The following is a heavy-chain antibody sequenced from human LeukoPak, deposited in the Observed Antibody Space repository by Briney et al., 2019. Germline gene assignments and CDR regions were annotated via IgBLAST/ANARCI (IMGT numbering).Heavy chain of an antibody. CDR3: ARVPNLYSSSSYYYYYYMDV. Sequence: SETLSLTCTVSGGSISSYYWSWIRQPPGKGLEWIGYIYTSGSTNYNPSLKSRVTISVDTSKNQFSLKLSSVTAADTAEYYCARVPNLYSSSSYYYYYYMDVWGKGTTVTVSS. CDR1: GGSISSYY. D-gene: IGHD6-6*01. J-gene: IGHJ6*03. CDR2: IYTSGST. V-gene: IGHV4-4*09.